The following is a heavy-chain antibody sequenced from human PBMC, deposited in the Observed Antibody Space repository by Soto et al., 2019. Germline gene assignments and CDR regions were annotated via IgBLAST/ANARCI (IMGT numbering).Heavy chain of an antibody. CDR1: GFTFSGYS. V-gene: IGHV3-21*01. J-gene: IGHJ3*02. Sequence: GGSLRLSCAASGFTFSGYSMNWVRQAPGKGLEWVSSISSSSSYIYYADSVKGRFTISRDNAKNSLYLQMNSLRAEDTAVYYCARDVGRGAFDIWGQGTMVTVSS. CDR2: ISSSSSYI. CDR3: ARDVGRGAFDI.